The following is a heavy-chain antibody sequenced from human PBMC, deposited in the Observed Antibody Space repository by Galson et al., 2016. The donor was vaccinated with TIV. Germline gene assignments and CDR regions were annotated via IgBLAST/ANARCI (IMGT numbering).Heavy chain of an antibody. CDR3: ARVYSSYSFDY. Sequence: SLRLSCAASGFTFSSYDMFWVRQAPGKGLEWVAFVAYDGSDKNYADSVKGRFTISRDKSKNTLYLQMSSLRPEYTAVYYCARVYSSYSFDYWGQGTLVTVSS. CDR2: VAYDGSDK. V-gene: IGHV3-30*04. J-gene: IGHJ4*02. D-gene: IGHD6-19*01. CDR1: GFTFSSYD.